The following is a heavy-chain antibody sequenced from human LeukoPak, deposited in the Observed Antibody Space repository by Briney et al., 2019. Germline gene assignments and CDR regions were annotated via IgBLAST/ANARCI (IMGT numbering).Heavy chain of an antibody. CDR2: INSDGSTTNSADGSTT. CDR3: ARAASGAGNYYVRAGFDV. Sequence: GGSLRLSCTGSGFTFSTSWLQWVRPAPGKGLVWVSRINSDGSTTNSADGSTTTYTDSVKGRVTISRDNAKNTVYLQMNKLRAEDTAVYFCARAASGAGNYYVRAGFDVWGQGTMVTVSS. CDR1: GFTFSTSW. J-gene: IGHJ6*02. V-gene: IGHV3-74*01. D-gene: IGHD3-10*01.